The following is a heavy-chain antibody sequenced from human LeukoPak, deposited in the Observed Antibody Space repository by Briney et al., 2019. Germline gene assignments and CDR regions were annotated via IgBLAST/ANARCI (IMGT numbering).Heavy chain of an antibody. CDR2: INPSGGST. Sequence: ASVKVSCKASGYTFTSYYMHWVRQAPGQGLEWMGIINPSGGSTSYAQKFQGRVTMTRDTSTSTVYMELSSLRSEDTAVYYCAREAPWMYSTPEYYFDYWGQGTLVTVSS. J-gene: IGHJ4*02. CDR3: AREAPWMYSTPEYYFDY. CDR1: GYTFTSYY. V-gene: IGHV1-46*01. D-gene: IGHD2-8*01.